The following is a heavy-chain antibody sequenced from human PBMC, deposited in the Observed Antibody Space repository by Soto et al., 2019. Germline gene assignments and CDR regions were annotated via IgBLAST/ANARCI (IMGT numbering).Heavy chain of an antibody. V-gene: IGHV3-48*02. Sequence: GGSLRLSCAASGFTFSSYSMNWVRQAPGKGLEWVSYISSSSSTIYYADSVKGRFTISRDKAKNSLYLQMNSLRDEDTAVYYCASHLTGVVEQYDAFDIWGQGTMVTVSS. CDR2: ISSSSSTI. CDR3: ASHLTGVVEQYDAFDI. CDR1: GFTFSSYS. D-gene: IGHD3-3*01. J-gene: IGHJ3*02.